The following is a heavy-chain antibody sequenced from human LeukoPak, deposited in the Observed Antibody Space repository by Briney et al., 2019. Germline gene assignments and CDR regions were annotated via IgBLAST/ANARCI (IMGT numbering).Heavy chain of an antibody. CDR1: GFTFRSYW. D-gene: IGHD3-16*02. V-gene: IGHV3-7*01. Sequence: PGGSLRLSCAGSGFTFRSYWMSWVRQAPGKGLEWVGNINQDGSQKNYLDSLRGRFTFSKDNAKNLLFLQMNSLTAEDTAVYYCARIGIWGNDRYWVEYWGQGTLVTVSS. CDR2: INQDGSQK. CDR3: ARIGIWGNDRYWVEY. J-gene: IGHJ4*02.